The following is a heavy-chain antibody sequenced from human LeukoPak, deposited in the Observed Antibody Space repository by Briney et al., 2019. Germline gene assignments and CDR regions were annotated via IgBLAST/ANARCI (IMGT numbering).Heavy chain of an antibody. CDR2: MYHSGNT. CDR1: GYSISSGYY. CDR3: ARAYSSSSIFDY. Sequence: PSETLSLTCTVSGYSISSGYYWGWIRQPPGKGLEWIGTMYHSGNTYYNPSLKSRVTISVDASKNQFSLKLTSVTAADTAVYYCARAYSSSSIFDYWGQGTLVTVS. V-gene: IGHV4-38-2*02. J-gene: IGHJ4*02. D-gene: IGHD6-6*01.